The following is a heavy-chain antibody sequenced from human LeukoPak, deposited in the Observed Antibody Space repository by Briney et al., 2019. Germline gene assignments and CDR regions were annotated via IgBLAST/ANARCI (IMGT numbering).Heavy chain of an antibody. CDR1: GGSISSSSW. J-gene: IGHJ4*02. CDR2: IYHSGST. D-gene: IGHD2-15*01. V-gene: IGHV4-4*02. Sequence: SETLSLTCAVSGGSISSSSWWSWVRQPPGKGLEWIGEIYHSGSTNYNPSLKSRVTISVDKSKNQFSLKLSSVTAADTAVYYCARESDVVVVAATGYFDYWGQGTLVTVSS. CDR3: ARESDVVVVAATGYFDY.